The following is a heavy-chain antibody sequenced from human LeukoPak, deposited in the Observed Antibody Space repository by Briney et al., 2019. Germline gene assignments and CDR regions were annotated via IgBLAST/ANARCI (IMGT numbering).Heavy chain of an antibody. CDR2: IKQDGSEK. V-gene: IGHV3-7*01. CDR3: ARAVAGTLFAFDI. D-gene: IGHD6-19*01. CDR1: GFTFSSYW. J-gene: IGHJ3*02. Sequence: GGSLRLSCAASGFTFSSYWMSWVRQAPGKGLEWVAKIKQDGSEKYYVDSVKGRFTISRDNAKNPLYLQMNSLRAEDTAVYYCARAVAGTLFAFDIWGQGTMVTVSS.